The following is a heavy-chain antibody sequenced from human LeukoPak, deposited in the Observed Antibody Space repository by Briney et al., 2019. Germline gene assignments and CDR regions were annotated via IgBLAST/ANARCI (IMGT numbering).Heavy chain of an antibody. J-gene: IGHJ4*02. D-gene: IGHD6-13*01. CDR1: GFTFSSYG. Sequence: GGSLRLSCVASGFTFSSYGMHWVRQAPGKGLEWVAIISYDGSNKYYADSVKGRFIISRDNSKNTLYLQMNSLTVEDTAVYYCAKDGKRDSINWVFDYWGQGTLVTVSS. CDR3: AKDGKRDSINWVFDY. CDR2: ISYDGSNK. V-gene: IGHV3-30*18.